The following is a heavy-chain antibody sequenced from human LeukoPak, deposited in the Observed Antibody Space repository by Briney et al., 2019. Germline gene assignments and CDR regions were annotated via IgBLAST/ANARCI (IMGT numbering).Heavy chain of an antibody. D-gene: IGHD6-19*01. V-gene: IGHV3-21*01. CDR2: ISSSSSYI. Sequence: GGSLRLSCAASGFTFSSYSMNWVRQAPGKGLEWVSSISSSSSYIYYADSVKGRFTISRDNAKNTLYLQMNSLRAEDTAVYYCARSLRSSGWYGYYGMDVWGQGTTVTVSS. CDR1: GFTFSSYS. J-gene: IGHJ6*02. CDR3: ARSLRSSGWYGYYGMDV.